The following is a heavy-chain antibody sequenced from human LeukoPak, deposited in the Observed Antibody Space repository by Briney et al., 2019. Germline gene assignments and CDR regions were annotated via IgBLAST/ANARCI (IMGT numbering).Heavy chain of an antibody. CDR1: GDSITGYY. Sequence: SVTLSLTCTVSGDSITGYYWNWIRQPPGKGLEWIGYIYDTGNTNYNPSLKSRVTISLDTSKNQFSLNLNSVTAADTAVYYCARGRLGSGWVGDDHWGQGTLVTVSS. V-gene: IGHV4-59*01. CDR2: IYDTGNT. D-gene: IGHD6-25*01. J-gene: IGHJ4*02. CDR3: ARGRLGSGWVGDDH.